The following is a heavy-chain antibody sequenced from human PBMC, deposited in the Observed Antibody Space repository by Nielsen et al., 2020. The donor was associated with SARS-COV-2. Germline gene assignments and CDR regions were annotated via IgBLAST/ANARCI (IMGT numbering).Heavy chain of an antibody. J-gene: IGHJ6*02. V-gene: IGHV1-2*06. CDR3: AREKGSYGPAGYGMDV. CDR1: GYTFTSYA. Sequence: ASVKVSCKASGYTFTSYAMHWVRQAPGQGLEWMGRINPNSGGTNYAQKFQGRVTMTRDTSISTAYMELSRLRSDDTAVYYCAREKGSYGPAGYGMDVWGQGTTVTVSS. CDR2: INPNSGGT. D-gene: IGHD3-16*01.